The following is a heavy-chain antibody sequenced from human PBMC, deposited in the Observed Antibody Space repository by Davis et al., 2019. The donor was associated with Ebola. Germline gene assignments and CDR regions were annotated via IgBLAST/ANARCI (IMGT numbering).Heavy chain of an antibody. J-gene: IGHJ6*03. CDR2: INHRGST. D-gene: IGHD5-18*01. V-gene: IGHV4-34*01. CDR3: ARARGGYSYGYSYYYYYYMDV. Sequence: SQTLSLTCAVYGGSFSGYYWSWIRQPPGKGLEWIGEINHRGSTNYKPSLKSRVTISVDTSKNQFSLKLSSVTAADTAVYYCARARGGYSYGYSYYYYYYMDVWGKGTTVTVSS. CDR1: GGSFSGYY.